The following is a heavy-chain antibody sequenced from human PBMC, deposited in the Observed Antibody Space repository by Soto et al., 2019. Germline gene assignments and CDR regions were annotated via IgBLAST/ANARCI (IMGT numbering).Heavy chain of an antibody. CDR1: GYTFNSYD. J-gene: IGHJ6*03. CDR2: MSPNSGNT. V-gene: IGHV1-8*01. Sequence: QVQLVESGPEVKKPGASVKVSCKASGYTFNSYDINWVRQATGQGLEYVGWMSPNSGNTGYAQEFQGRVTMTRNTSISTAYMELSSLRSEDTAVYYCARGARYQVPKKGDEYYYFMDVWGKGTTVTVSS. CDR3: ARGARYQVPKKGDEYYYFMDV. D-gene: IGHD2-2*01.